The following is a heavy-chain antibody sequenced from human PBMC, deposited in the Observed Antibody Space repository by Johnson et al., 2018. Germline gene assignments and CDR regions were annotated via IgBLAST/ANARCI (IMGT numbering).Heavy chain of an antibody. V-gene: IGHV3-33*03. CDR3: ERSQAVQH. CDR2: IWYDGSNK. J-gene: IGHJ1*01. Sequence: QVQLVQSGGGVVQPGRSLRLSCAASGFTFSSYGMHWVRQAPGKGLEWVAVIWYDGSNKYYADSVKGRFTISSDNARNSLDLQMTGLTAEDTAVYYCERSQAVQHWGQGTLVTVSS. CDR1: GFTFSSYG.